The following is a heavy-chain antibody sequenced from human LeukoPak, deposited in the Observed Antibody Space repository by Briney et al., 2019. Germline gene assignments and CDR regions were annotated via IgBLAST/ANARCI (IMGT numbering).Heavy chain of an antibody. J-gene: IGHJ5*02. CDR3: ARGRWLTVSPRNWFDP. V-gene: IGHV4-34*01. Sequence: SETLSLTCAVYGGSFSGYYWSWIRQPPGKGLEWIGEINHSGSTNYNPSLKSRVTISVDTSKNQFSLKLSSVTAADTAVYYCARGRWLTVSPRNWFDPWGQGTLVTVSS. D-gene: IGHD5-18*01. CDR2: INHSGST. CDR1: GGSFSGYY.